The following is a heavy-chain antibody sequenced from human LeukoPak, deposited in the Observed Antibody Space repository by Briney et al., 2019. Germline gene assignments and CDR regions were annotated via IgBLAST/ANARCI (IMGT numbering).Heavy chain of an antibody. D-gene: IGHD3-16*01. V-gene: IGHV4-39*01. CDR2: IYYSGST. Sequence: PSETLSLTCTVSGGSISSSYYYWGWIRQPPGKGLEWIGSIYYSGSTYYNPSLKSRVTISVDTSKNQFSLKLRSVTAADTAVYYCARVGVMATVNGYRYHSLDVWGQGTTVAVSS. CDR3: ARVGVMATVNGYRYHSLDV. J-gene: IGHJ6*02. CDR1: GGSISSSYYY.